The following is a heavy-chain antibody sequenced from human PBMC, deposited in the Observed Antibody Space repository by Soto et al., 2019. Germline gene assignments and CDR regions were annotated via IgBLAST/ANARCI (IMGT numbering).Heavy chain of an antibody. V-gene: IGHV3-23*01. D-gene: IGHD4-4*01. J-gene: IGHJ6*02. Sequence: GGSLRLSCAASGFTFSSYAMSWVRQAPGKGLEWVSAISGSGGSTYYADSVKGRFTISRDNSENTLYLQMNSLRAEDTAVYYCAKAPDDYSNYYYYGMDVWGQGTTVTVSS. CDR1: GFTFSSYA. CDR3: AKAPDDYSNYYYYGMDV. CDR2: ISGSGGST.